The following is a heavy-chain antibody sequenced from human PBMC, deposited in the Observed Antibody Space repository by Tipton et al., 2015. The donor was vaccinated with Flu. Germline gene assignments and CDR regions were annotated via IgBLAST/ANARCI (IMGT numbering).Heavy chain of an antibody. V-gene: IGHV4-38-2*02. D-gene: IGHD4-17*01. CDR3: ARVGAHGYGDYHYDY. Sequence: TLSLTCTVSGYSISSGYYWGWIRQPPGRGLEWIGSIYHSGSTYYNPSLKSRVTISVDTSKNQFSLKLSSVTAADTAVYYCARVGAHGYGDYHYDYWGQGTLVTVSS. CDR2: IYHSGST. J-gene: IGHJ4*02. CDR1: GYSISSGYY.